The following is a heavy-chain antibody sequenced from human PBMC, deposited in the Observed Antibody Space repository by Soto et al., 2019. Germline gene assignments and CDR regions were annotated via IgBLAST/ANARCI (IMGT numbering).Heavy chain of an antibody. V-gene: IGHV1-2*04. D-gene: IGHD3-22*01. Sequence: ASVKVSCKASGYTFTGYYMHWVRQAPGQGLEWMGWINPNSGGTNYAQKFQGWVTMTRDTSISTAYMELSRLRSDDTAVYYCARGGSDSSGYYGDAFDIWGQGTMVTVSS. CDR3: ARGGSDSSGYYGDAFDI. CDR1: GYTFTGYY. CDR2: INPNSGGT. J-gene: IGHJ3*02.